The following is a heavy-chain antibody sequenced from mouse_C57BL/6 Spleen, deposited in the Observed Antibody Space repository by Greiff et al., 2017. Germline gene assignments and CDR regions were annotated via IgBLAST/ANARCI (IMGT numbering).Heavy chain of an antibody. Sequence: EVLLVESGGGLVKPGGSLKLSCAASGFTFSSYTMSWVRQTPEKRLEWVATISGGGGNTYYPDSVKGRFTISRDNAKNTLYLQMSSLRSEDTALYYCARHVAAQALFAYWGQGTLVTVSA. V-gene: IGHV5-9*01. CDR2: ISGGGGNT. CDR3: ARHVAAQALFAY. D-gene: IGHD3-2*02. CDR1: GFTFSSYT. J-gene: IGHJ3*01.